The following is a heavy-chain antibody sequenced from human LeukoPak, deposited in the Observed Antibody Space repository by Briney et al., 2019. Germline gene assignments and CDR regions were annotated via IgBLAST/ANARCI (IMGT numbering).Heavy chain of an antibody. CDR2: ISAYNGNT. Sequence: GASVKVSCKASGYTFTSYGIRWVRQAPGQGLEWMGWISAYNGNTNYAQKLQGRVTMTTDTSTSTAYMELRSLRSDDTAVYYCARGTYDSSGYYSPGDYWGQGTLVTVSS. CDR1: GYTFTSYG. D-gene: IGHD3-22*01. CDR3: ARGTYDSSGYYSPGDY. V-gene: IGHV1-18*01. J-gene: IGHJ4*02.